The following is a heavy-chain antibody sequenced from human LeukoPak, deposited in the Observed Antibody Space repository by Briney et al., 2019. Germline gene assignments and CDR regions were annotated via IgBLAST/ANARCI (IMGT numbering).Heavy chain of an antibody. J-gene: IGHJ4*02. Sequence: GGSLRLSCAASGFTFSSYGMHWVRQAPGKGLEWVAVIWYDGSNKYYADSVKGRFTISRDNSKNTLYLQKNSLRAEDTAVYYCARDGELPADYWGQGTLVTVSS. CDR2: IWYDGSNK. V-gene: IGHV3-33*01. CDR3: ARDGELPADY. D-gene: IGHD1-26*01. CDR1: GFTFSSYG.